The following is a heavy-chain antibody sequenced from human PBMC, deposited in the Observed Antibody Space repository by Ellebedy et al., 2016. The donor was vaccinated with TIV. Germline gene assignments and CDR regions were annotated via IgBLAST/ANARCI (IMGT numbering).Heavy chain of an antibody. CDR3: ARDRVMVVVAAHAFDI. CDR2: INTDSTFI. Sequence: GGSLRLXXTASGFTFNTYVMNWVRQAPGKGLEWISYINTDSTFIYYEDSVKGRFTISRDNAKSSLYLQMSSLRDEDTAVYYCARDRVMVVVAAHAFDIWGQGTMVTVSS. J-gene: IGHJ3*02. D-gene: IGHD2-15*01. CDR1: GFTFNTYV. V-gene: IGHV3-48*02.